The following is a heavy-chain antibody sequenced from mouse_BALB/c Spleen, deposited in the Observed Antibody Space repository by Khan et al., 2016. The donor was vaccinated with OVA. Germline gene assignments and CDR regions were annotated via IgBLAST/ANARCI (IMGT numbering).Heavy chain of an antibody. Sequence: EVELVESGGGLVQPGGSRKLSCAASGFTFNNYGMHWVRQAPEKGLEWVAYISGDSNTIYYVASVKGRFTISRDNPKNTLFLQMTSLMSEDTAMYYCATSYFYGYYFDYWGPGTTLTVS. V-gene: IGHV5-17*02. CDR3: ATSYFYGYYFDY. J-gene: IGHJ2*01. D-gene: IGHD1-1*01. CDR2: ISGDSNTI. CDR1: GFTFNNYG.